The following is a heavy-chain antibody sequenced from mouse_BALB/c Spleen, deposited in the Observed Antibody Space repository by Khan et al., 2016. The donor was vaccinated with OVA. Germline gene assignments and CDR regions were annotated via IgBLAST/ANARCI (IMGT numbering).Heavy chain of an antibody. CDR3: ARGNYYGYYFDY. J-gene: IGHJ2*01. CDR1: GYSITSGYT. CDR2: ISYSGVT. D-gene: IGHD1-1*01. V-gene: IGHV3-2*02. Sequence: EVQLVESGPGLVKPSQSLSLTCTVTGYSITSGYTWNWIRQFPGNKLEWMGYISYSGVTSYTPSLKSRISITRDTSKNQFFLQLTSVTTEDTATYYCARGNYYGYYFDYWGQGTTLTVSS.